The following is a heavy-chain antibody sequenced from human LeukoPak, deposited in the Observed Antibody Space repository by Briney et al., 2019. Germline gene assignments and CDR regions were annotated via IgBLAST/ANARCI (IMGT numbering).Heavy chain of an antibody. J-gene: IGHJ4*02. V-gene: IGHV1-2*02. D-gene: IGHD3-22*01. CDR2: INPNSGGT. CDR1: GYTFTGYY. Sequence: GASVKVSCKASGYTFTGYYMHWVRQAPGQGLEWMGWINPNSGGTNYAQKFQGRVTMTRDTSISTAYMELSRLRSDDTAVYYCARTRITMIVVANGPDYWGQGTLVTVSS. CDR3: ARTRITMIVVANGPDY.